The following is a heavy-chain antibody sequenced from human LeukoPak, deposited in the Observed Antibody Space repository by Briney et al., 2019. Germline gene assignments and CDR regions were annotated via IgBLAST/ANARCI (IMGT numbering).Heavy chain of an antibody. J-gene: IGHJ4*02. CDR3: ARGTVAGKAPY. Sequence: AGGSLRLSCAASGFTFSSYGMTWIRQAPGKGLEWVSAISGSGASTYYADSVKGRFTISRDNSKNTLHLQMNSLRAEDTAVYYCARGTVAGKAPYWGQGTLVTVSS. D-gene: IGHD6-19*01. CDR2: ISGSGAST. CDR1: GFTFSSYG. V-gene: IGHV3-23*01.